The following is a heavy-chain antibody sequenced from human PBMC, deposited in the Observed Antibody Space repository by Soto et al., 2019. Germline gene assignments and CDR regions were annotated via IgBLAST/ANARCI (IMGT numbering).Heavy chain of an antibody. CDR2: IYHSGST. J-gene: IGHJ4*02. D-gene: IGHD3-10*01. V-gene: IGHV4-4*02. CDR3: ARASASRMLRGVIIN. Sequence: SETLSLTCTFSVGSISSDDWWTWVRQPPGKGLAWIWEIYHSGSTKYSPALQSRVTMSVDESKNQFSLTFNSLTAADTAIYHCARASASRMLRGVIINWGRRSLVTVSS. CDR1: VGSISSDDW.